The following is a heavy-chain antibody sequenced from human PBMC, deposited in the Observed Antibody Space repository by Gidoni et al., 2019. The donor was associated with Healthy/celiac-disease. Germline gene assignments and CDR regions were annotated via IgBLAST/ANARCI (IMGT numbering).Heavy chain of an antibody. D-gene: IGHD3-3*01. Sequence: EVQLXXXGGGLVQPGGSLRLTCAASGFTFSSYAMSWVSQAQGKGLEWASAISGSGGSTYYADSVKGRFTSSSDNSKNTLYLQMNSLRAEDTAVYYCAKVAIWSGYYFDYWGQGTLVXXSS. CDR3: AKVAIWSGYYFDY. J-gene: IGHJ4*02. CDR1: GFTFSSYA. CDR2: ISGSGGST. V-gene: IGHV3-23*01.